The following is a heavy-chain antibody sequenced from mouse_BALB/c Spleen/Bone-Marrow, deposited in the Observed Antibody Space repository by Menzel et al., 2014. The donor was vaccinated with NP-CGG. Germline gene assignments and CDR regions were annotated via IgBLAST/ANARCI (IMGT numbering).Heavy chain of an antibody. CDR1: GYSFTSYW. Sequence: EVQLQQSGIVLARPGASVKMSCKASGYSFTSYWMHWVKERPGQGLEWIGAIYPGNSDTSYNQKFKGKAKLTAVTSASTAYMELSSLTNEDSAVYYCARGLRWCFDVWGAGTTVTVSS. CDR2: IYPGNSDT. CDR3: ARGLRWCFDV. J-gene: IGHJ1*01. V-gene: IGHV1-5*01. D-gene: IGHD1-1*01.